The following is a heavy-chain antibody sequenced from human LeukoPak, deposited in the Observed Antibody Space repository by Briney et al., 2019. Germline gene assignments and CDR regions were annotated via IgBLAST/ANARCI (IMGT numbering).Heavy chain of an antibody. D-gene: IGHD5-18*01. Sequence: ASVKVSCKASGYTFTGYYMHWVRQAPGQGLEWMGWINPNSGGTNYAQKFQGWVTMTRDTSISTAYVELSRLRSDDTAVYYCARVAQLGPYYYGMDVWGQGTTVTVSS. CDR1: GYTFTGYY. V-gene: IGHV1-2*04. J-gene: IGHJ6*02. CDR2: INPNSGGT. CDR3: ARVAQLGPYYYGMDV.